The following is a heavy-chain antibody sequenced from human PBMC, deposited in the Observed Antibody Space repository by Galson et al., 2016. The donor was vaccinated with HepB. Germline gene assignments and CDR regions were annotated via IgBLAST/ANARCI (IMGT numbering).Heavy chain of an antibody. CDR2: INSDGSNT. CDR1: GFTFSRHW. J-gene: IGHJ3*02. D-gene: IGHD3-10*01. Sequence: SLRLSCAASGFTFSRHWVHWVRQAPGKGLVWVSRINSDGSNTNYADSVKGRFTISRDNAKNTLYLQMNSLRAEDTAVYYCARGVVRGTDAFDIWGQGTMVTVSS. V-gene: IGHV3-74*01. CDR3: ARGVVRGTDAFDI.